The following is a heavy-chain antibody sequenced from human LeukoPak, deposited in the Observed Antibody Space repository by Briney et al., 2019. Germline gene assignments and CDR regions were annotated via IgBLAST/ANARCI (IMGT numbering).Heavy chain of an antibody. CDR2: INHSGST. D-gene: IGHD3-3*01. CDR1: GGSFSGYY. CDR3: ARGVRYYDFWSGYLYY. V-gene: IGHV4-34*01. J-gene: IGHJ4*02. Sequence: SEXLSLTCAVYGGSFSGYYWSWLRQPPGKGLEWIGEINHSGSTNYNPSLTSRVNISVDTSKNQFSLKLSSVTTADTAVYYCARGVRYYDFWSGYLYYWGQGTLVTVSS.